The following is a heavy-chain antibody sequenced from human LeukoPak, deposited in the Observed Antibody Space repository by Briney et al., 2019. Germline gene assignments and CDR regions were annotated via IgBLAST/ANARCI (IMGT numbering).Heavy chain of an antibody. CDR1: GSSISSGYY. V-gene: IGHV4-38-2*02. CDR2: IYHSGST. D-gene: IGHD1-26*01. J-gene: IGHJ3*02. CDR3: ARDLGSPAFDI. Sequence: PSETLSLTCGVSGSSISSGYYWGWIRQPPGKGLEWIGSIYHSGSTYYNPSLKSRVTISVDTSKNQFSLKLSSVTAADTAVYYCARDLGSPAFDIWGQGTMVTVSS.